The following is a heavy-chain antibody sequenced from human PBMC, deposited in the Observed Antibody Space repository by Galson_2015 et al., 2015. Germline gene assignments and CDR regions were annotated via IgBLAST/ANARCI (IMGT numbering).Heavy chain of an antibody. CDR3: ARNGLGYGFDV. V-gene: IGHV4-34*01. CDR1: GGSFTDYN. Sequence: SETLSLTCAVYGGSFTDYNWSWIRQTPGEGLEWIAEIHHSGGTNFNPSLRSRVTISIDTSKKQFALKLNSVTAADTAVYYCARNGLGYGFDVWGQGAMITVSS. J-gene: IGHJ3*01. CDR2: IHHSGGT.